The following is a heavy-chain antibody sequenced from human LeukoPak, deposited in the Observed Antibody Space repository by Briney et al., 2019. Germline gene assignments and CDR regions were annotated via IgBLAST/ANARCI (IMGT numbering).Heavy chain of an antibody. Sequence: GGSLRLSCAASGFSLSSHWMTWVRQVPGRGPEWVANVNRDGSETYYLDSVKGRFTISKDNAKNSLYLQMNSLRAEDTALYHCARNNGMDVWGQGTTVIVSS. CDR3: ARNNGMDV. CDR1: GFSLSSHW. V-gene: IGHV3-7*03. CDR2: VNRDGSET. J-gene: IGHJ6*02.